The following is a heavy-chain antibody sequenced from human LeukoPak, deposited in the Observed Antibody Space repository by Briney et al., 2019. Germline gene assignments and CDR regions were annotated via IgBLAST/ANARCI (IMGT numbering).Heavy chain of an antibody. Sequence: GGSLRLSCAASGFSLSSHWMTWVRQVPGRGPEWVANVNRDGSETYYLDSVKGRFTISKDNAKNSLYLQMNSLRAEDTALYHCARNNGMDVWGQGTTVIVSS. CDR3: ARNNGMDV. CDR1: GFSLSSHW. V-gene: IGHV3-7*03. CDR2: VNRDGSET. J-gene: IGHJ6*02.